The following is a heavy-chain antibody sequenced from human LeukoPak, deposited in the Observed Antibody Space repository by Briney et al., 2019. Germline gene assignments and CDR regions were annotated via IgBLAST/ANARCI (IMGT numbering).Heavy chain of an antibody. D-gene: IGHD6-19*01. Sequence: GGSLRLSFAASGFTFSSYSMNWVRQAPGKGLEWVSSISSSSSYIYYADSVKGRFTISRDNAKNSLYLQMNSLRAEDTAVYYCAKGQGQWLVQGGPLYFDYWGQGTLVTVSS. CDR3: AKGQGQWLVQGGPLYFDY. V-gene: IGHV3-21*04. CDR2: ISSSSSYI. CDR1: GFTFSSYS. J-gene: IGHJ4*02.